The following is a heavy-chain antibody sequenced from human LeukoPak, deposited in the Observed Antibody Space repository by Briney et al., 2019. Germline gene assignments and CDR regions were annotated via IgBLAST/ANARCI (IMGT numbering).Heavy chain of an antibody. D-gene: IGHD2-2*01. J-gene: IGHJ4*02. CDR1: GFTFSSYA. Sequence: PGGSLRLSCAASGFTFSSYAMSWVRQAPGKGLEWVSAISGSGGSTYYADSVKGRFTISRDNSRDTLYLQMNSLRADDTAVYFCAKDRHIVLAPVTTRGFDCWGQGTLVTVSS. CDR2: ISGSGGST. V-gene: IGHV3-23*01. CDR3: AKDRHIVLAPVTTRGFDC.